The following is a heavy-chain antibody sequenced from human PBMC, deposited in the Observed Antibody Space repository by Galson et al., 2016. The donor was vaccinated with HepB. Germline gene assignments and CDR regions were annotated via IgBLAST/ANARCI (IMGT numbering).Heavy chain of an antibody. Sequence: SLRLSCAASGFTVSNTYMTWVRQAPGKGLEWVSSIRAGGGDTYYPDSVKGRFTTSRDMSKNTLYLQMGSLRAEDTAVYYCAKCPVYSPGWCNSLDPWGQGTLVIVSS. J-gene: IGHJ5*02. CDR3: AKCPVYSPGWCNSLDP. CDR1: GFTVSNTY. CDR2: IRAGGGDT. D-gene: IGHD6-19*01. V-gene: IGHV3-23*01.